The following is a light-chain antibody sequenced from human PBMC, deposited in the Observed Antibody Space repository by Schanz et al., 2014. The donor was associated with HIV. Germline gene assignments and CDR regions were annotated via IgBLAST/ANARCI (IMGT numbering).Light chain of an antibody. CDR1: QSFSSSH. CDR2: GAS. V-gene: IGKV3-20*01. Sequence: EIVLTQSPATLSLSPGERAALSCRASQSFSSSHLAWYQQKRDQPPRLLIYGASNRASGIPDRFSGSGSGTDFTLTISRVEPEDYAVYYCQQYGSSPYTFGQGTKLEIK. J-gene: IGKJ2*01. CDR3: QQYGSSPYT.